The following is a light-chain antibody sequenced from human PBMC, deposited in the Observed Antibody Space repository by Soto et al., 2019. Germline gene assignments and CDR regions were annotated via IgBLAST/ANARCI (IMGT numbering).Light chain of an antibody. CDR1: QSIRSW. Sequence: DIQMTQSPSTLSASVGDRVTITCRASQSIRSWLAWYQQKPGKAPKLLIYKASTLQSGVPSRFSGSGSGTEFTLAISSLQPDDSATYYCQQYNANWTFGQGTKVEIK. CDR3: QQYNANWT. CDR2: KAS. J-gene: IGKJ1*01. V-gene: IGKV1-5*03.